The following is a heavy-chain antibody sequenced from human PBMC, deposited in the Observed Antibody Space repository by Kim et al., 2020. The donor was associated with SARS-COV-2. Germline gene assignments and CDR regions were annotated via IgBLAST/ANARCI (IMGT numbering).Heavy chain of an antibody. Sequence: NKYYADSVQGRFTISRDNSKNTLFLQMDSLRAEDTTVYYCAREGHGSFDYWGQGTLVTVSS. V-gene: IGHV3-30*01. CDR3: AREGHGSFDY. CDR2: NK. J-gene: IGHJ4*02.